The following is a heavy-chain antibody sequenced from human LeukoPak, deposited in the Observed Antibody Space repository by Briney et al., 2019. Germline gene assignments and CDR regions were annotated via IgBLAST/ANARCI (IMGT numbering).Heavy chain of an antibody. CDR1: GLTFSKAW. D-gene: IGHD2-15*01. J-gene: IGHJ4*02. CDR3: TTDLLDY. Sequence: AASGLTFSKAWMSWVRQAPGKGLEWVGRIKSKTDGGTTDFAAPVKGRFPISRDDSENTLYLQMNSLRPEDTAVYFCTTDLLDYWGQGTLVTVYS. V-gene: IGHV3-15*01. CDR2: IKSKTDGGTT.